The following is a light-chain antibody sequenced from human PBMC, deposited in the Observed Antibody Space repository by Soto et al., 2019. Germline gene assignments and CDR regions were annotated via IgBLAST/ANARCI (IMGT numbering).Light chain of an antibody. J-gene: IGLJ1*01. CDR3: SSYTSSSTLENV. CDR2: DVS. Sequence: QSALTQPASVSGSPGQSITISCTGTSSDVGGYNYVSWYQQHPGKAPKLMIYDVSNRPSGVSNRFSGSKSGNTASLTISGLQAEDEADYYCSSYTSSSTLENVFGTGTNLTVL. CDR1: SSDVGGYNY. V-gene: IGLV2-14*01.